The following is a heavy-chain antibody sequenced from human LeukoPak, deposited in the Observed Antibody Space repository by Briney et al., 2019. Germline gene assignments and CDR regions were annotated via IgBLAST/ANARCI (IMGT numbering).Heavy chain of an antibody. CDR2: IRSSGSTI. Sequence: GGSLRLSCAASGFTFSSYEMNWVRQAPGKGLEWVSYIRSSGSTIYYADSVKGRFTISRDNAENSLYLQMNSLRAEDTAIYYCARDPLGENAFWGQGALVTVSS. J-gene: IGHJ4*02. D-gene: IGHD2-2*01. CDR1: GFTFSSYE. V-gene: IGHV3-48*03. CDR3: ARDPLGENAF.